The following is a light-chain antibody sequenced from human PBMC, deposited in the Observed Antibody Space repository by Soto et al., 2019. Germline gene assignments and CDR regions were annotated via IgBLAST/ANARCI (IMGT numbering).Light chain of an antibody. CDR1: QSVSSTY. CDR2: AAS. J-gene: IGKJ5*01. CDR3: QQYDSSPFT. V-gene: IGKV3-20*01. Sequence: EIVLTQSPGTLSLSPGERATLSCRASQSVSSTYLAWYQQKPGQAPCLLIYAASRRASGVPDRFSVSGSGTAFTLTISGLEPEDFAVYYCQQYDSSPFTFGQGTRLDIK.